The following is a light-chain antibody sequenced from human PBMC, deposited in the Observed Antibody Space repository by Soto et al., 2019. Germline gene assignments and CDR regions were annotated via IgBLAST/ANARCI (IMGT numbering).Light chain of an antibody. V-gene: IGKV1-17*03. Sequence: DVQLTQSPSAMSASVGDRVTITCRARQDISRFVAWFQQKPGKAPDRLIYATSSLQPGVPSRFSGSGSGTEFTLAITVFQPEDLATYYYQPHYSYPYPFGQRTKL. J-gene: IGKJ2*01. CDR2: ATS. CDR3: QPHYSYPYP. CDR1: QDISRF.